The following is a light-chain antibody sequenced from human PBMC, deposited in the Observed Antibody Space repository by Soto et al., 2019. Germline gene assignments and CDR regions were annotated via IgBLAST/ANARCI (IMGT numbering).Light chain of an antibody. V-gene: IGKV3-20*01. CDR3: QQYGSSPT. CDR1: QSVGRDY. J-gene: IGKJ1*01. Sequence: EIVLTQSPGTLSLSPGERATLSCRASQSVGRDYLAWYQQKPGQAPRLLIHGTSYRATGIPDRFRGSGSGTDFIFTISRLEPEDFAVYYCQQYGSSPTFGQGTKVEVK. CDR2: GTS.